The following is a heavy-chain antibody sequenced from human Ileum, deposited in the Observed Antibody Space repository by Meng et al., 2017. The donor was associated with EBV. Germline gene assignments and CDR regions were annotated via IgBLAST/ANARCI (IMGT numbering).Heavy chain of an antibody. CDR2: IYHSGSS. D-gene: IGHD6-13*01. V-gene: IGHV4-4*02. CDR1: GGSISSSNW. Sequence: QVHVQESGPGLVTPSGPLSLTCAVSGGSISSSNWWSWVRQPPGKGLEWIGEIYHSGSSNYNPSLKSRVTISVDKSKNQFSLKLSSVTAADTAVYYCAREVAAAGGFDYWGQGTLVTVSS. J-gene: IGHJ4*02. CDR3: AREVAAAGGFDY.